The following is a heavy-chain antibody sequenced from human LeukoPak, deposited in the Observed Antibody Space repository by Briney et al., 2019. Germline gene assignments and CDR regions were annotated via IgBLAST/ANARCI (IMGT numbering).Heavy chain of an antibody. V-gene: IGHV4-34*01. D-gene: IGHD3-3*01. CDR3: AREYYDFWSGPTHNAFDI. CDR2: INHSGST. CDR1: GGSFSGYY. J-gene: IGHJ3*02. Sequence: PSETLSLTCAVYGGSFSGYYWSWIRQPPGKGLEWIGEINHSGSTNYNPSLKSRVTISVDTSKNQFSLKLSSETAADTAVYYCAREYYDFWSGPTHNAFDIWGQGTMVTVSS.